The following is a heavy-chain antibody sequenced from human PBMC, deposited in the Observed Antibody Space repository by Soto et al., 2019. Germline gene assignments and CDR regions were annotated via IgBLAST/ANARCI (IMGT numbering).Heavy chain of an antibody. D-gene: IGHD6-19*01. CDR2: INPNSGGT. V-gene: IGHV1-2*02. Sequence: ASVKVSCKASGYTFTGYYMHWVRQAPGQGLEWMGWINPNSGGTNYAQKFQGRVAMTRDTSISTAYMELSRLRSDDTAVYYCARGRGSSGRIFDYWGQGPLVTVSS. CDR1: GYTFTGYY. J-gene: IGHJ4*02. CDR3: ARGRGSSGRIFDY.